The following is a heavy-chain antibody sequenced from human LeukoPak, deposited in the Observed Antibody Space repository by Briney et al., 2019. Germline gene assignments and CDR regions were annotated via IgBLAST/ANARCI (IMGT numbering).Heavy chain of an antibody. D-gene: IGHD2-8*02. V-gene: IGHV3-11*04. J-gene: IGHJ6*03. CDR3: ARLKIPPGKTGAEYYYYMDV. CDR2: ISSSGSTI. Sequence: GGSLRLSCAASGFTFSDYYMSWIRQAPGKGLEWVSYISSSGSTIYYADSVKGRFTISRDNAKNSLYLQMNSLRAEDTAVYYCARLKIPPGKTGAEYYYYMDVWGKGTTVTISS. CDR1: GFTFSDYY.